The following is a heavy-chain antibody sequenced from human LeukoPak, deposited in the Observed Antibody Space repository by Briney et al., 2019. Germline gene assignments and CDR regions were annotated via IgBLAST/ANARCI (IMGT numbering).Heavy chain of an antibody. Sequence: SGTLSLTCAVSGGSISSSNWWSWVRQPPGKGLEWIGEIYHSGSTNYNPSLKSRVTMSVDTSKNQFSLKLSSVTAADTAVYYCARDKPPYYDSSTYYFDYWGQGTLVTVSS. D-gene: IGHD3-22*01. CDR2: IYHSGST. CDR1: GGSISSSNW. V-gene: IGHV4-4*02. J-gene: IGHJ4*02. CDR3: ARDKPPYYDSSTYYFDY.